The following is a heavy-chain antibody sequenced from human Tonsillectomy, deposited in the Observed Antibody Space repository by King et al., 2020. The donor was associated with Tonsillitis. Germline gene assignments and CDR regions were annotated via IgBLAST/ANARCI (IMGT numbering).Heavy chain of an antibody. V-gene: IGHV3-11*05. CDR1: GFTFSDYY. D-gene: IGHD6-13*01. CDR3: AGDASQQLVHGYYYYMDV. Sequence: VQLVESGGGLVKPGGSLRLSCVASGFTFSDYYMSWSRQAPGKGLEWLAYISSRGAYPEYTDSVKGRFTISRDNAKNALYLQMNGLRAEDTAVYFCAGDASQQLVHGYYYYMDVWGKGTPVTVSS. J-gene: IGHJ6*03. CDR2: ISSRGAYP.